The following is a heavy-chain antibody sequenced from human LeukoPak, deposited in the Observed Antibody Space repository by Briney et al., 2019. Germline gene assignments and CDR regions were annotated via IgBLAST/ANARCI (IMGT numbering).Heavy chain of an antibody. V-gene: IGHV5-51*01. CDR3: ASLPRAYYYDSSRYYYVPYFDY. D-gene: IGHD3-22*01. J-gene: IGHJ4*02. Sequence: GESLKISCKGSGYSFTSYWIGWVRHMPGKGLEWLGIIYPGDSDTRYSPYFQGQVTISADKSITTAYLQWSSLKASDTAMYYCASLPRAYYYDSSRYYYVPYFDYWRQGTLVTVSS. CDR1: GYSFTSYW. CDR2: IYPGDSDT.